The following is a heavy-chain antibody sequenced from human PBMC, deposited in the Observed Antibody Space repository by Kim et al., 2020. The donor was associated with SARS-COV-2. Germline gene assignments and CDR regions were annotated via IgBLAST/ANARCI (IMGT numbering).Heavy chain of an antibody. CDR2: ISAYNGNT. CDR3: ATSGYGVTIFGVAKGGYYYMEL. D-gene: IGHD3-3*01. Sequence: ASVKVSCKASGYTFTSYGISWVRQAPGQGLEWMGWISAYNGNTNYAQKLQGRVTMTTDTSTSTAYMELRSLRSDDTAVYYCATSGYGVTIFGVAKGGYYYMELWGQGDPVTVSS. V-gene: IGHV1-18*01. J-gene: IGHJ6*03. CDR1: GYTFTSYG.